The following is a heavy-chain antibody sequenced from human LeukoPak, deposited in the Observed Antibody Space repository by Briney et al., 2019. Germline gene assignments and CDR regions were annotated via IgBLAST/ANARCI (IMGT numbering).Heavy chain of an antibody. J-gene: IGHJ4*02. Sequence: PSETLSLTCTVSGGSISSSSYYWGWIRQPPGKGLEWIGSIYYSGSTYYNPSLKSRVTISVDTSKNQFSLKLSSVTAADTAVYYCARLLLWFGELSYFDYWGQGTLVTVSS. V-gene: IGHV4-39*07. CDR2: IYYSGST. CDR3: ARLLLWFGELSYFDY. CDR1: GGSISSSSYY. D-gene: IGHD3-10*01.